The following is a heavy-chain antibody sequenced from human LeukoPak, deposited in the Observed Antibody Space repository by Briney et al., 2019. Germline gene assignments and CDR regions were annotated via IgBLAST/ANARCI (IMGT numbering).Heavy chain of an antibody. Sequence: PSETVSLTCTVSGGSISSYYWSWIRQPPGKGLEYIGYIYYSGSTNYNPSLKSRVTISVDTSKNQFSLRLSSVTAADTAVYYCAIIPDSAARNYYHYYMDVWGKGTTVTVSS. CDR2: IYYSGST. D-gene: IGHD2-2*01. CDR1: GGSISSYY. J-gene: IGHJ6*03. V-gene: IGHV4-59*01. CDR3: AIIPDSAARNYYHYYMDV.